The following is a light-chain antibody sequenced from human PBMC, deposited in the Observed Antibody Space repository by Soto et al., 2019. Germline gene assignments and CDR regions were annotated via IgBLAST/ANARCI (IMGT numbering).Light chain of an antibody. Sequence: AIQLTQSPSSLSASVGDRVTITCRANQGISSALAWYQHKPGKAPKLPISHASSLESGVPSRFSGSGSGTDFTLTISSLQPEDFATYHCQQFNTYPTFGGGTKVEIK. J-gene: IGKJ4*01. CDR2: HAS. CDR1: QGISSA. V-gene: IGKV1-13*02. CDR3: QQFNTYPT.